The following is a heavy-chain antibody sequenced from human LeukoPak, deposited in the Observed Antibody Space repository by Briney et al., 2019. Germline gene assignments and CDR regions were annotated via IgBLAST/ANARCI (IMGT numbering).Heavy chain of an antibody. J-gene: IGHJ4*02. V-gene: IGHV1-58*02. D-gene: IGHD2-15*01. CDR3: AAGWVCSGGSCYYYFDY. Sequence: SVTVSCTASGFTFTSSAMQWVRQARGQRLEWIGWSVDGSGNTNYAQKFQERVTITRDMSTSTAYMELSSLRSEDTAVYYCAAGWVCSGGSCYYYFDYWGQGTLVTVSS. CDR1: GFTFTSSA. CDR2: SVDGSGNT.